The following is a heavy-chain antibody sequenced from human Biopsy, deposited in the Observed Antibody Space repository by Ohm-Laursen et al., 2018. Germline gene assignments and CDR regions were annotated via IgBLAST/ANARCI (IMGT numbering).Heavy chain of an antibody. D-gene: IGHD1-26*01. CDR1: GFTFSSYG. Sequence: SLRLSCSASGFTFSSYGMHWVCQTPGKGLGRVAFIWYDGNNKYYADSVKGRFTISRDNSENTLYLQMNSLRDEDTAAYYCARDPMGANYVDYWGQGTLVTVSS. V-gene: IGHV3-33*01. CDR3: ARDPMGANYVDY. J-gene: IGHJ4*02. CDR2: IWYDGNNK.